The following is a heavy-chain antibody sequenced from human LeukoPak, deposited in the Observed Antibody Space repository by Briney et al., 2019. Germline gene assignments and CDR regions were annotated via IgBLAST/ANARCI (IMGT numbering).Heavy chain of an antibody. CDR2: IKQDGSEK. CDR1: GFTFSNAW. J-gene: IGHJ4*02. D-gene: IGHD2-2*01. CDR3: ATSFSTPANY. V-gene: IGHV3-7*01. Sequence: GGSLRLSCAASGFTFSNAWMSWVRQAPGKGLEWVANIKQDGSEKYYVDSVKGRFTISRDNAKNSLYLQMNSLRAEDTAVYYCATSFSTPANYWGQGTLVTASS.